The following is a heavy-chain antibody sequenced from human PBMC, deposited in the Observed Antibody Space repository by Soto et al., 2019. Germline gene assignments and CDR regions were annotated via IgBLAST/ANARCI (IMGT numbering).Heavy chain of an antibody. V-gene: IGHV6-1*01. D-gene: IGHD6-6*01. CDR1: GGSVSSNSAA. J-gene: IGHJ5*02. CDR2: TYYRSKWYD. CDR3: ARVDLRRSSLFWFDP. Sequence: PSQTLSLTCVISGGSVSSNSAAWNWIRQSPSRGLEWLGRTYYRSKWYDDYAVSVRSRITINPDTSKDQFSLQLNSVTPEDTAVYYCARVDLRRSSLFWFDPWGQGTLVTVSS.